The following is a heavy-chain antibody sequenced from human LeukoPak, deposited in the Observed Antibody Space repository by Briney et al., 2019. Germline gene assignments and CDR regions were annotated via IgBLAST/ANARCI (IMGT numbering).Heavy chain of an antibody. D-gene: IGHD6-19*01. V-gene: IGHV5-51*01. CDR1: GYSFTSYW. J-gene: IGHJ6*02. CDR3: ARLVGAVAGTRPCYYYGMDV. CDR2: IYPGDSDT. Sequence: GESLKISCKGSGYSFTSYWIGWVRQMPGKGLEWMGIIYPGDSDTRYSPSFQGQVTISAGKSISTAYLQWSSLKASDTAMYYCARLVGAVAGTRPCYYYGMDVWGQGTTVTVSS.